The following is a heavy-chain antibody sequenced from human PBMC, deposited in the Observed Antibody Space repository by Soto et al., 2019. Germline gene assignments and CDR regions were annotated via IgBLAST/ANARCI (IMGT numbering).Heavy chain of an antibody. CDR1: GFTFDDYA. CDR3: AKGGPDGFCSGGRCYFDY. D-gene: IGHD2-15*01. CDR2: ISWNSHII. J-gene: IGHJ4*02. V-gene: IGHV3-9*01. Sequence: EVQLVESGGGLVQPGRSLRLSCAASGFTFDDYAMHWVRRVPGKGLAWVSSISWNSHIIGYADSVKGRFTISRDNAKNSLYLQMNSLRPEDTALYYCAKGGPDGFCSGGRCYFDYWGQGTLVTVSS.